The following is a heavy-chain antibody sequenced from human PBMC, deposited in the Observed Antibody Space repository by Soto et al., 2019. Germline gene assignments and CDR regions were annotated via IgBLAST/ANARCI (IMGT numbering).Heavy chain of an antibody. CDR2: IYYSGST. V-gene: IGHV4-31*02. D-gene: IGHD2-2*01. CDR3: ARVYNCSSTSCYYVPSYFDY. Sequence: SETLSLTCTVSGGSISSGGYYWSWILHHPGKGLEWIGYIYYSGSTYYNPSLKSRVTISVDTSKNQFSLKLSSVTAADTAVYYCARVYNCSSTSCYYVPSYFDYWGQGTLSPSPQ. CDR1: GGSISSGGYY. J-gene: IGHJ4*02.